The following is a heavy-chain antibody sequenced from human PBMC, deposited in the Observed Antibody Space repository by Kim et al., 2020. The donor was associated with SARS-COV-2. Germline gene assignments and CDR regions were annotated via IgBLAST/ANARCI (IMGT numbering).Heavy chain of an antibody. J-gene: IGHJ4*02. CDR1: GFTFSSYG. D-gene: IGHD2-21*02. Sequence: GGSLRLSCAASGFTFSSYGMHWVRQAPGKGLEWVAVISYDGSNKYYADSVKGRFTISRDNSKNTLYLQMNSLRAEDTAVYYCAKDPQEVHWVTLPDYWGQGTLVTVSS. CDR3: AKDPQEVHWVTLPDY. CDR2: ISYDGSNK. V-gene: IGHV3-30*18.